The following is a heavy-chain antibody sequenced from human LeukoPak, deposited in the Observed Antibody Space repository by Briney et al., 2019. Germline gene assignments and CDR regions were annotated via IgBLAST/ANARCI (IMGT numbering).Heavy chain of an antibody. CDR3: ARETEGGYYDSSGYYRAWFDF. V-gene: IGHV1-18*01. D-gene: IGHD3-22*01. Sequence: GASVKVSCKASGYTFTSYGISWVRQAPGQGLEWMGWISAYNGNTNYAQKFQGRVTITADKSTSTAYMELSSLRSEDTALYYCARETEGGYYDSSGYYRAWFDFWGQGTLVTVSS. CDR2: ISAYNGNT. CDR1: GYTFTSYG. J-gene: IGHJ5*01.